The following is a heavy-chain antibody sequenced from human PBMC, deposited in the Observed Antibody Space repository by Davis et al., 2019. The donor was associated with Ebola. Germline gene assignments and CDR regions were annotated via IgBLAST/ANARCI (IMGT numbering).Heavy chain of an antibody. CDR1: GFTFSGSA. CDR2: IRSKANSYAT. V-gene: IGHV3-73*01. J-gene: IGHJ4*02. Sequence: GEPLKISCAASGFTFSGSAMHWVRQASGKGLEWVGRIRSKANSYATAYAASVKGRFTISRDDSKNTAYLQMNSLKTEDTAVYYCTRTVGAIDYWGQGTLVTVSS. D-gene: IGHD1-26*01. CDR3: TRTVGAIDY.